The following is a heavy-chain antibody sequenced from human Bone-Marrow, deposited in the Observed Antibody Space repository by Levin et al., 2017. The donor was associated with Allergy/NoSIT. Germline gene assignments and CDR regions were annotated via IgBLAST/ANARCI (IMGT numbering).Heavy chain of an antibody. J-gene: IGHJ3*01. CDR3: ARGGDYGAFDF. CDR1: GFSLGPSGMR. CDR2: IDWDDDK. Sequence: SGPTLVKPTQTLTLTCTFSGFSLGPSGMRVSWIRQPPGEALEWLARIDWDDDKLYSPSLKSRLTISKDTSKNQVVLIMTNMDPADTGTYFCARGGDYGAFDFWGPGTMVIVSS. V-gene: IGHV2-70*04. D-gene: IGHD4-17*01.